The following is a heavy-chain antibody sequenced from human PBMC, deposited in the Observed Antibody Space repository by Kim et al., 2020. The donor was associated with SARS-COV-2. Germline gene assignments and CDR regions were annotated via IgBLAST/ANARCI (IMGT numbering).Heavy chain of an antibody. CDR3: ARDQPDRRLITMIGTSDYGMDV. J-gene: IGHJ6*02. CDR1: GYTFTSYY. D-gene: IGHD3-22*01. CDR2: INPSGGST. V-gene: IGHV1-46*01. Sequence: ASEKVSCKAAGYTFTSYYMHWVRQAPGQGLEWMGIINPSGGSTSYAQKFQGRVTMTRDTSTSTVYMELSSLRSEDTAVYYCARDQPDRRLITMIGTSDYGMDVWGQGTTVTVSS.